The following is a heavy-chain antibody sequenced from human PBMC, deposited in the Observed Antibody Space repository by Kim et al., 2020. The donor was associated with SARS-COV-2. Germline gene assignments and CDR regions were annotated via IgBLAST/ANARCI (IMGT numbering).Heavy chain of an antibody. CDR3: AKGPRNMVRGVMGDY. CDR1: GFTFSSYA. J-gene: IGHJ4*02. Sequence: GGSLRLSCAASGFTFSSYAMSWVRQAPGKGLEWVSVIYSGGSSTYYADSVKGRFTISRDNSKNTLYLQMNSLRAEDTAVYYCAKGPRNMVRGVMGDYWGQGTLVTVSS. V-gene: IGHV3-23*03. CDR2: IYSGGSST. D-gene: IGHD3-10*01.